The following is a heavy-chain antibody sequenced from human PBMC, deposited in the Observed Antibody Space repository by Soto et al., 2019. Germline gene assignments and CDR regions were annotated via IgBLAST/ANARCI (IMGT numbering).Heavy chain of an antibody. V-gene: IGHV3-48*01. J-gene: IGHJ1*01. CDR3: ASLVECSTTSCIG. CDR1: GFTFSRYS. D-gene: IGHD2-2*01. Sequence: EVQLVESGGGLVQPGGSLRLSCAASGFTFSRYSMNWVRQAPGKGLEWVSYISSNSNSIYYADSVEGRFTISRDNAKKSLHLQIHSLRAEDTAVYYCASLVECSTTSCIGWGQGTLVTVSS. CDR2: ISSNSNSI.